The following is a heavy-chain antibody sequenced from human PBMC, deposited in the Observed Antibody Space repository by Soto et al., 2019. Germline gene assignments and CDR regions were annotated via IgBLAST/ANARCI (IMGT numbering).Heavy chain of an antibody. J-gene: IGHJ4*02. Sequence: SETLSLTCTVSGGSISNYYWSWIRQPPGEGLEWIGYIHYSGNTKYNPSLKSRVTISADTSKDQFSLKLTSVTAADTALYYCARGHYDFWSGYFATIDYWGQGTLVTVSS. CDR3: ARGHYDFWSGYFATIDY. CDR1: GGSISNYY. CDR2: IHYSGNT. D-gene: IGHD3-3*01. V-gene: IGHV4-59*08.